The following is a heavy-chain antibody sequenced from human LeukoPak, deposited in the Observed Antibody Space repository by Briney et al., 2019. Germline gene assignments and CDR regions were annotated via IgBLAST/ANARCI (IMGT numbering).Heavy chain of an antibody. Sequence: GSSVKVSFKASGGTFSSYAISWVRQAPGQGLEWMGGIIPIFGTANYAQKFQGRVTITADESTSTAYMELSSLRSEDTAVYYCARSGSITMVRDDAFDIWGQGTMVTVSS. D-gene: IGHD3-10*01. J-gene: IGHJ3*02. CDR2: IIPIFGTA. CDR1: GGTFSSYA. V-gene: IGHV1-69*01. CDR3: ARSGSITMVRDDAFDI.